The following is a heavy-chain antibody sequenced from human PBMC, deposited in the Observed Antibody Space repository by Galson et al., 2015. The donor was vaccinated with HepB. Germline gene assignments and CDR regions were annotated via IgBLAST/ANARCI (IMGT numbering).Heavy chain of an antibody. Sequence: SLRLSCAASGFTFSSYVMRWVRQAPGKGPEWVSSIINSGAGIYYADSVKGRFTISRDNSKNTLYLQMNSLRAEDTAVYYCAKGGYCSSTSCEKWAFDYWGQGTLVTVTS. CDR1: GFTFSSYV. V-gene: IGHV3-23*01. J-gene: IGHJ4*02. D-gene: IGHD2-2*01. CDR2: IINSGAGI. CDR3: AKGGYCSSTSCEKWAFDY.